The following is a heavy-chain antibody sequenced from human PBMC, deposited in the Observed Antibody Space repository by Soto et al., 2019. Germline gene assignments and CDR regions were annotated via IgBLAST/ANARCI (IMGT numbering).Heavy chain of an antibody. D-gene: IGHD3-22*01. J-gene: IGHJ4*02. V-gene: IGHV4-31*03. CDR3: ARDSSGSSHFDS. CDR1: GGSISSGGYY. Sequence: QVQLQESGPGLVKPSQTLSLTCTVSGGSISSGGYYCNWIRQHPGKGLEWIGYIYYSGSTYYNPSLKSRVTISLDPSNNQFSLKLTSVTAADTAVYYCARDSSGSSHFDSWGQGTLVTVSS. CDR2: IYYSGST.